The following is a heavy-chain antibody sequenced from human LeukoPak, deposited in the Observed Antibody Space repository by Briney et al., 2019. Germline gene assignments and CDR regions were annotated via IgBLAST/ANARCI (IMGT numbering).Heavy chain of an antibody. Sequence: PGGSLRLSCAASGFTFSSYAMSWVRQAPGKGLEWVSAISGSGGSIYYADSVKGRFTISRDNSKNTLHLQMNSLRAEDTAVYYCAKDPSYYDSSGYYHYYFDYWGQGTLVTVSS. D-gene: IGHD3-22*01. CDR2: ISGSGGSI. V-gene: IGHV3-23*01. CDR1: GFTFSSYA. CDR3: AKDPSYYDSSGYYHYYFDY. J-gene: IGHJ4*02.